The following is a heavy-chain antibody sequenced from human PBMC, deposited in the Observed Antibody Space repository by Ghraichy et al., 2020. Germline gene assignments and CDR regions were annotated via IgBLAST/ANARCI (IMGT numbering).Heavy chain of an antibody. CDR2: INHSGST. V-gene: IGHV4-34*01. CDR1: GGSFSGYY. Sequence: SETLSLTCAVYGGSFSGYYWSWIRQPPGKGLEWIGEINHSGSTNYNPSLKSRVTISVDTSKSQFSLKLSSVTAADTAVYYCARVGIAARPHYGMDVWGQGTTVTVSS. J-gene: IGHJ6*02. CDR3: ARVGIAARPHYGMDV. D-gene: IGHD6-6*01.